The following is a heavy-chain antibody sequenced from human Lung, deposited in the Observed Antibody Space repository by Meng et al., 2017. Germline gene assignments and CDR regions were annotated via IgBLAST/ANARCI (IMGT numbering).Heavy chain of an antibody. V-gene: IGHV4-34*01. Sequence: RLWGGGLLKPSETLSLTCVVSGGSFSDYYWSWIRQPPGKGLEWIGEINHSGSTNYNPSLESRATISVDTSQNNLSLKLSSVTAADSAVYYCARGPTTMAHDFDYWGQGTLDTVSS. CDR2: INHSGST. D-gene: IGHD4-11*01. CDR1: GGSFSDYY. CDR3: ARGPTTMAHDFDY. J-gene: IGHJ4*02.